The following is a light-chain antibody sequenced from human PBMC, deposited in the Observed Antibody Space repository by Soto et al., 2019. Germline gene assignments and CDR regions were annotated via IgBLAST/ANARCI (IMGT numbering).Light chain of an antibody. CDR2: YDS. CDR3: QVWDSSSAHVI. CDR1: NIGGRS. V-gene: IGLV3-21*04. J-gene: IGLJ2*01. Sequence: SYELTQPPSVSVAPGKTARITCGGNNIGGRSVHWYQQKPGQSPVLVISYDSDRPSGIPERFSGSNSGNTATLTITRVEAGDEAEYYCQVWDSSSAHVIFGGGTKLTVL.